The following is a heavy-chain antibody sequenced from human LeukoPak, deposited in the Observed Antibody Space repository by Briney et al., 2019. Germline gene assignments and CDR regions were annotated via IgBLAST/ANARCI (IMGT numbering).Heavy chain of an antibody. CDR3: AKYCISADCYANWFGP. CDR2: SKSKTDGGTT. CDR1: GFTLSSAW. V-gene: IGHV3-15*01. Sequence: KSGGSLRLSCAGSGFTLSSAWMAWVRLAPGKGLEWVGLSKSKTDGGTTDYAAPVKGRFTISRDDSKNTLYLQMNSLKTEDTAVYYCAKYCISADCYANWFGPWGQGTLVTVSS. J-gene: IGHJ5*02. D-gene: IGHD2-2*01.